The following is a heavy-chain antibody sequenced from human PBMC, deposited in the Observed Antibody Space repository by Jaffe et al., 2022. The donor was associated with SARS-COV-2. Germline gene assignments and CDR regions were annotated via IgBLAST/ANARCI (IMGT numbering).Heavy chain of an antibody. Sequence: QVQLQESGPGLVKPSETLSLTCTVAGGSISSHYWSWIRQPPGKGLEWIGYIYHNGRTNYNPSLKSRVAISLDTSKVQFSLKLSSVTAADTAVYYCARDATGLGGWFDPWGQGTLVTVSS. CDR2: IYHNGRT. CDR3: ARDATGLGGWFDP. V-gene: IGHV4-59*11. J-gene: IGHJ5*02. CDR1: GGSISSHY. D-gene: IGHD1-1*01.